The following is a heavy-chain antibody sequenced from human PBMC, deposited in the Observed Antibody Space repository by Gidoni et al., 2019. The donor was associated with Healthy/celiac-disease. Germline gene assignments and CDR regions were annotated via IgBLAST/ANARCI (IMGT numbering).Heavy chain of an antibody. CDR1: GFTFSSYA. V-gene: IGHV3-23*04. J-gene: IGHJ4*02. CDR2: IIGSGGST. D-gene: IGHD2-2*01. Sequence: EVQLVESGGGLVQPGGSLRLSCAALGFTFSSYAMSWVRQAPGKGLGWVSDIIGSGGSTYYADSVKGRFTISRDNSKNTLYLQMNSLRAEDTAVYYCAKEKYQLLYFFDYWGQGTLVTVSS. CDR3: AKEKYQLLYFFDY.